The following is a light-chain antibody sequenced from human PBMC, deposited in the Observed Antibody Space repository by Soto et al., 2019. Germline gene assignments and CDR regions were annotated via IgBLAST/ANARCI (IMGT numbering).Light chain of an antibody. CDR1: SSDVGGYNY. CDR3: SSYAGSNNQV. V-gene: IGLV2-8*01. J-gene: IGLJ1*01. CDR2: EVS. Sequence: QSALTQPPSASESPGQSVTISCTGTSSDVGGYNYVSWYQQHPGRAPKLMIYEVSRRPSGVPDRFSGSKSGNTASLTVSGLQTEDEADYYCSSYAGSNNQVFGTGTKLTVL.